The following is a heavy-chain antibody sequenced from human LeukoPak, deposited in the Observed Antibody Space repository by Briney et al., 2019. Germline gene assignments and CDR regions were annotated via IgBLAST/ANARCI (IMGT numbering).Heavy chain of an antibody. J-gene: IGHJ4*02. Sequence: GGSLRLSCVASGFTFSTYSMNWVRQAPGKGLEWGSFICTSSNYIYYADSVKGRFTIPRDNAKTSLYLQMNSRRAEDTAVYYCARDNWIEAHYFDYWGQGTLVTVSS. V-gene: IGHV3-21*01. CDR3: ARDNWIEAHYFDY. CDR2: ICTSSNYI. D-gene: IGHD1-20*01. CDR1: GFTFSTYS.